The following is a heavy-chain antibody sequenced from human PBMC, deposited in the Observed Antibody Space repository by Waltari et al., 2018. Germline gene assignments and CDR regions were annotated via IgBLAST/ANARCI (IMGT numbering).Heavy chain of an antibody. Sequence: QVQLQQWGAGLLKPSETLSLTCAVYGGSFSGYYWSWIRQPPGKGLEWIGEINHSGSTNYNPDLKRRVTISVDTSKNQFSLKLSSGTAADTAVYYCARAPPRYCSSTSCYKTGFDPWGQGTLVTVSS. D-gene: IGHD2-2*01. J-gene: IGHJ5*02. CDR3: ARAPPRYCSSTSCYKTGFDP. CDR1: GGSFSGYY. V-gene: IGHV4-34*01. CDR2: INHSGST.